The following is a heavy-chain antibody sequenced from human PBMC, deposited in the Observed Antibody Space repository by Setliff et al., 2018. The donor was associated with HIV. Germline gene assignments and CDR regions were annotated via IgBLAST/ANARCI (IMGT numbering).Heavy chain of an antibody. D-gene: IGHD4-17*01. J-gene: IGHJ4*02. CDR3: ARYSTLTTNFDY. CDR2: IPHNGGT. V-gene: IGHV4-38-2*01. CDR1: GYSIGSGSF. Sequence: LTCAVSGYSIGSGSFWGWIRQPPGKGLEWIATIPHNGGTYYNPDPSLTGRVTISLDTSKNQFSLKLAFVTAADTAVYYCARYSTLTTNFDYWGQGTLVTVSS.